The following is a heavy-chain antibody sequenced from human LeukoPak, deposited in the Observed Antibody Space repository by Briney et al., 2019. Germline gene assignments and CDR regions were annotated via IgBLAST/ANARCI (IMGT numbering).Heavy chain of an antibody. D-gene: IGHD6-19*01. CDR2: INHNGNVN. V-gene: IGHV3-7*03. J-gene: IGHJ4*02. CDR3: ARDAGVGSSGWYEGFDY. CDR1: GFTFSSYW. Sequence: PGGSLRLSCAASGFTFSSYWMNWARQAPGKGLEWVASINHNGNVNYYVDSVKGRFTISRDNAKNSLYLQMSNLRAEDTAVYFCARDAGVGSSGWYEGFDYWGQGTLVTVSS.